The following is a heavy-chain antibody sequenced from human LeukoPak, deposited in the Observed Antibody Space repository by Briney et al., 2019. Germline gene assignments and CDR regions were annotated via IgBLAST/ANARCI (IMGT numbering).Heavy chain of an antibody. CDR3: ATLRGLWLVSHAFDI. Sequence: GGSLRLSCAASGFTFSSYWMSWVRQAPGKGLEWVANIKQDGSEKYYVDSVKGRFTISRDNAKNSLYLQMNSLRAEDTAVYYCATLRGLWLVSHAFDIWGQGTMVTVSS. V-gene: IGHV3-7*01. CDR1: GFTFSSYW. D-gene: IGHD5-18*01. CDR2: IKQDGSEK. J-gene: IGHJ3*02.